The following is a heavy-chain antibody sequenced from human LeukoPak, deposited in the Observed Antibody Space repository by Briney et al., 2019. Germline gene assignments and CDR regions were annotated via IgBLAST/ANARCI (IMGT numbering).Heavy chain of an antibody. Sequence: GGSLRLSCETSGLTFTSYIMHWVRQAPGKGLEWVSSISGSGAYIYYADSVKGRFTISRDNARNSLSLQMSSLRAEDTAVYYCARDGDGYKYFDYWGQGTLVTVSS. V-gene: IGHV3-21*06. J-gene: IGHJ4*02. CDR3: ARDGDGYKYFDY. D-gene: IGHD5-24*01. CDR2: ISGSGAYI. CDR1: GLTFTSYI.